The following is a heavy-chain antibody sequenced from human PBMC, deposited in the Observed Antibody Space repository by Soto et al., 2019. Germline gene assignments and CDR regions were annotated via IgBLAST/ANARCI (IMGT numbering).Heavy chain of an antibody. V-gene: IGHV1-18*01. CDR3: ARDRGGRYCSGGSCYSDY. Sequence: QVQLVQSGAEVKKPGASVKVSCKASGYTFTSYGISWVRQAPGQGLEWMGWISAYNGNTNYAQKFQGRVTITADESTSTAYMELSSLRSEDTAVYYCARDRGGRYCSGGSCYSDYWGQGTLVTVSS. CDR2: ISAYNGNT. J-gene: IGHJ4*02. CDR1: GYTFTSYG. D-gene: IGHD2-15*01.